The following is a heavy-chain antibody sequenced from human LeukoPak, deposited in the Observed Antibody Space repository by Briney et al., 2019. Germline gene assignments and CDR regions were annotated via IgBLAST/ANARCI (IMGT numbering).Heavy chain of an antibody. Sequence: GGSLRLSCAASGFTFSNYAMSWVRQAPGKGLEWVSGISGSGSSAYYADSVKGRFTISRDNSKNTLYLQMNSLRAEDTAVYYCAKDNYCSSTSCYKGDYYYGMDVWGQGTTVTVSS. J-gene: IGHJ6*02. CDR1: GFTFSNYA. CDR3: AKDNYCSSTSCYKGDYYYGMDV. V-gene: IGHV3-23*01. D-gene: IGHD2-2*02. CDR2: ISGSGSSA.